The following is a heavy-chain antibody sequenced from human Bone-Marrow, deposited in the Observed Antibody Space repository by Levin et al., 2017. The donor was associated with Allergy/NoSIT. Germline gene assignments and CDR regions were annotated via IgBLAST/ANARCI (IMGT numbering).Heavy chain of an antibody. CDR1: GGSIRSSSYY. D-gene: IGHD3-3*01. V-gene: IGHV4-39*01. CDR3: ARNDFWSGYSTFDY. Sequence: SETLSLTCTVSGGSIRSSSYYWGWIRQSPEKGLEWIGHIYYTGRSDVNPSLKSRVTLSVDTSKNQFALKLTSLTVADTAVYYCARNDFWSGYSTFDYWGQGTLVTVSS. CDR2: IYYTGRS. J-gene: IGHJ4*02.